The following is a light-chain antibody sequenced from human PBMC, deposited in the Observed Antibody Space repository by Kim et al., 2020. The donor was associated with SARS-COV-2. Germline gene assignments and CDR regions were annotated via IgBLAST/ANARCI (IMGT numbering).Light chain of an antibody. Sequence: ASTGDRVTITCRASQGISSYLAWYQQKPGKAPKLLIYAASTLQSGVPSRFSGSGSGTDFTLTISCLQSEDFATYYCQQYYSYPGTFGQGTRLEIK. CDR3: QQYYSYPGT. CDR2: AAS. V-gene: IGKV1-8*01. J-gene: IGKJ5*01. CDR1: QGISSY.